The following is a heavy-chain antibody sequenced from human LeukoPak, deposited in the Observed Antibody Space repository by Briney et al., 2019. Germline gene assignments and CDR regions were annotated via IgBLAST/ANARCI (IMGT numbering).Heavy chain of an antibody. J-gene: IGHJ6*03. V-gene: IGHV3-23*01. CDR2: INTSGRRT. Sequence: GGSLTLSCVSSGFTSSSFAVSWVRQAPGKGLEWVSSINTSGRRTYYADSVKGRFTISRDNSKNTLSLQMSSLRADDTAVYYCANDPLNNYYLNYMDVWGNGTTVTVSS. CDR1: GFTSSSFA. D-gene: IGHD3-16*02. CDR3: ANDPLNNYYLNYMDV.